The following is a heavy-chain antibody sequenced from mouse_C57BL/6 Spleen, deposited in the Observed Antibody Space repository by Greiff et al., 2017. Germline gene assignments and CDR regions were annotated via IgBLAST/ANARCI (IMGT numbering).Heavy chain of an antibody. CDR2: INPSNGGT. CDR3: AREGFNYAMDD. CDR1: GYTFTSYW. V-gene: IGHV1-53*01. Sequence: QVQLQQPGTELVKPGASVKLSCKASGYTFTSYWMHWVKQRPGQGLEWIGNINPSNGGTNYNQKFKGKATLTVDTSSSTAYMQLSSLTSEDSAVYYCAREGFNYAMDDWGQGTSVTVAS. J-gene: IGHJ4*01.